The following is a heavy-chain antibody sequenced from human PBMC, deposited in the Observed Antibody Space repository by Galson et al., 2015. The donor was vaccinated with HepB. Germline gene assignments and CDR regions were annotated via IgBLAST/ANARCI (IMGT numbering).Heavy chain of an antibody. J-gene: IGHJ4*02. CDR2: TYYRSKWYN. V-gene: IGHV6-1*01. Sequence: CAISGDSVSSNSAAWNWIRQSPSKGLEWLGRTYYRSKWYNDDAESVKSRITITPDTSKNQFSLQLNSVTPGDTALYYCARDQGGSTWTFDYWGQGTLVTVSS. D-gene: IGHD6-13*01. CDR1: GDSVSSNSAA. CDR3: ARDQGGSTWTFDY.